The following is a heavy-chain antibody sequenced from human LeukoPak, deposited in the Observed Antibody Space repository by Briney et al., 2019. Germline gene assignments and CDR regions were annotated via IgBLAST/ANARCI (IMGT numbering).Heavy chain of an antibody. D-gene: IGHD3-10*01. CDR1: VGSLSGYY. CDR2: IYISGST. V-gene: IGHV4-4*07. CDR3: ARDKGRTYVSADAFDI. J-gene: IGHJ3*02. Sequence: PSETLSLTCTLSVGSLSGYYWNWIRQPAGKGLEWIGRIYISGSTNYNPSLKSRVTMSVDTSKNQFSLKLSSVTAADTAVYYCARDKGRTYVSADAFDIWGQGTMVTVSS.